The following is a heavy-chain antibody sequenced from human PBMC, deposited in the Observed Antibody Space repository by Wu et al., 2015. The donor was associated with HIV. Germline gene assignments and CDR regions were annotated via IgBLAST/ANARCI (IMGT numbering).Heavy chain of an antibody. J-gene: IGHJ4*02. CDR2: INPSGGST. D-gene: IGHD3-10*01. Sequence: QVQLVQSGAEVKKPGASVKASCKASGYTFTSYYMNWVRQAPGQGLEWMGIINPSGGSTSYAQKFQGRVTMTRDTSISTAYMELSRLRSDDTAVYYCARDDQLPWFGDLDNWGQGTLVTVSS. CDR3: ARDDQLPWFGDLDN. CDR1: GYTFTSYY. V-gene: IGHV1-46*01.